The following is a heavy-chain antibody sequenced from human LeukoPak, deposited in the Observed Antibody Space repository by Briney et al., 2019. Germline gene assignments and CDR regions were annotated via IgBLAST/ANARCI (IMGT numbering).Heavy chain of an antibody. CDR3: ARWRYSGYEGFDY. V-gene: IGHV3-53*01. CDR1: GFTFGSYA. Sequence: GGSLRLSCAASGFTFGSYAMSWVRQAPGKGLEWVSVIYSGGSTYYADSVKGRFTISRDNSKNTLYLQMNSLRAEDTAVYYCARWRYSGYEGFDYWGQGTLVTVSS. CDR2: IYSGGST. D-gene: IGHD5-12*01. J-gene: IGHJ4*02.